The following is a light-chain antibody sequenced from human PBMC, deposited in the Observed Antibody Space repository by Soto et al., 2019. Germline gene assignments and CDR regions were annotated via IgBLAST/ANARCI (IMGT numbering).Light chain of an antibody. Sequence: EIVLTQSRGTLFLSPGERATLSCRASQSVSCIYLAWYQQKPGQAPRLLSYGAYSRANGIPDRFSGNGSGTDFTLTISRLETEAFAVYYGQQYGRSPLTFGGSAKVEIK. J-gene: IGKJ4*01. CDR3: QQYGRSPLT. V-gene: IGKV3-20*01. CDR2: GAY. CDR1: QSVSCIY.